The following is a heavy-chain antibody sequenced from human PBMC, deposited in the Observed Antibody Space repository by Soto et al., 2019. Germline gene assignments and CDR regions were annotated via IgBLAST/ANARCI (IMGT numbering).Heavy chain of an antibody. V-gene: IGHV4-34*01. CDR1: GGSFSGYY. J-gene: IGHJ6*02. CDR3: ARLRQWLDLTISGDYGMDV. Sequence: SETLSLTCAVYGGSFSGYYWTWIRQPPGTGLEWIGEINHSGSTNYNPSLKSRVTISVDTSKNQFSLKLTSVTAADTAVYYCARLRQWLDLTISGDYGMDVWGQGTTVTV. CDR2: INHSGST. D-gene: IGHD6-19*01.